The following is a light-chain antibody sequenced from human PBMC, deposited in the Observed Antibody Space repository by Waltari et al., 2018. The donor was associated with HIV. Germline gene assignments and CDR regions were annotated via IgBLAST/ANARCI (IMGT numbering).Light chain of an antibody. Sequence: QSALTQPPSAPGSPGQSVTISCTGNSSDVGGYNYVSWYQQHPGKAPKLMIYEVTKRPSGVPDRFSGSKSGNTASLTVSGLQAEDEADYYCSSYAGSNNLLFGGGTKLTVL. CDR2: EVT. CDR1: SSDVGGYNY. V-gene: IGLV2-8*01. CDR3: SSYAGSNNLL. J-gene: IGLJ2*01.